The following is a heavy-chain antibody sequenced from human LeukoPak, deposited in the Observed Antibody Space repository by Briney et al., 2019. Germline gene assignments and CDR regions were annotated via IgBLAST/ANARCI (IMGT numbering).Heavy chain of an antibody. Sequence: SVKVSCMASGGTFSSYAISWVRQAPGQGLEWMGGIIPIFGTANYAQKFQGRVTITADESTSTAYMELSSLRSEDTAVYYCARGSGPQLFGAVGYYSMDVWGKGTTVTVSS. CDR1: GGTFSSYA. CDR3: ARGSGPQLFGAVGYYSMDV. V-gene: IGHV1-69*01. D-gene: IGHD5-24*01. CDR2: IIPIFGTA. J-gene: IGHJ6*03.